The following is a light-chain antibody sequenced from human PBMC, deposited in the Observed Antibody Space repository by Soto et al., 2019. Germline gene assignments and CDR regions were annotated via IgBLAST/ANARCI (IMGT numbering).Light chain of an antibody. CDR2: ASS. V-gene: IGKV1D-12*01. CDR3: QQANSFPVT. CDR1: QGITNW. Sequence: DIQITQSPSSVSASVGDRVTITCRASQGITNWLAWYQQKPGKAPQLLIYASSSLQSGVPSRFSGSGSGTDFSLTISSLQPEDVATYYCQQANSFPVTFGGGTKVDIK. J-gene: IGKJ4*01.